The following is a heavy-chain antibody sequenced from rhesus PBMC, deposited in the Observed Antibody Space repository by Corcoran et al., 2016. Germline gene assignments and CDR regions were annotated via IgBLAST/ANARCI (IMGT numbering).Heavy chain of an antibody. CDR3: ARDIGAKDYPGWVDY. CDR1: GGSISGYYY. V-gene: IGHV3-201*01. J-gene: IGHJ4*01. CDR2: ISWSGRST. D-gene: IGHD4-11*01. Sequence: VQLQESGPGLVKPSETLSLTCAVSGGSISGYYYWSWVRQAPGKGLEWVSGISWSGRSTYYSDSVKGQFTITRDNAKNSLYLQMGSLRAEDTALYYCARDIGAKDYPGWVDYWGQGVLVTVSS.